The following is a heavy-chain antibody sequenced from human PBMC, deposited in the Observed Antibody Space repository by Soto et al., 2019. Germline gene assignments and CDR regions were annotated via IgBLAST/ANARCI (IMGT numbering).Heavy chain of an antibody. CDR3: SRESRYCSGGSCYFLPGIDY. Sequence: QVQLVQSGAEVKKPGSSVKVSCKASGGTFSSYASSWVRQAPGQGLEWMGGIIPIFGTANYAQKFQGRVTITADESTSTAYMELSSLRSEDTAVYYCSRESRYCSGGSCYFLPGIDYWGQGTLVTVSP. J-gene: IGHJ4*02. V-gene: IGHV1-69*12. CDR1: GGTFSSYA. D-gene: IGHD2-15*01. CDR2: IIPIFGTA.